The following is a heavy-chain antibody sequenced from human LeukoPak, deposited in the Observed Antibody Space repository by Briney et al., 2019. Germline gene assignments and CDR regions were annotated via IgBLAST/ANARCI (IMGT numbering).Heavy chain of an antibody. CDR3: AKETGYYYDSSGYPFDY. V-gene: IGHV3-30*02. CDR1: GITFSSYG. CDR2: IRYDGSDK. Sequence: HPGGSLRLSCAASGITFSSYGMHWVRQAPGKGLEWVAFIRYDGSDKYYVDSVKGRFTISRDNSKNTLYLQMNSLRAEDTAVYYCAKETGYYYDSSGYPFDYWGQGTLVTVSS. D-gene: IGHD3-22*01. J-gene: IGHJ4*02.